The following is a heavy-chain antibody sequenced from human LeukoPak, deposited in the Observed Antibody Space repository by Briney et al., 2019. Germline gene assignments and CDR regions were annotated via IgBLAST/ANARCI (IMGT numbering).Heavy chain of an antibody. Sequence: PGGSLRLSCEASGVTFGDYGMSWVRQGRGKGLEWVSGITRNGDTTSYADSVNGRFTISRDNVKNCLYLQMNSLRAEDTAFYYCARGYNHGPIDMWGQGTLVTVSS. V-gene: IGHV3-20*04. CDR2: ITRNGDTT. J-gene: IGHJ3*02. CDR3: ARGYNHGPIDM. CDR1: GVTFGDYG. D-gene: IGHD2-2*02.